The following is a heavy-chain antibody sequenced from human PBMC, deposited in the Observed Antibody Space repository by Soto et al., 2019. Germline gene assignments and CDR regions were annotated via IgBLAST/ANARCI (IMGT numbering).Heavy chain of an antibody. D-gene: IGHD1-26*01. Sequence: QVQLVQSGAEVKKPGASVKIACKASGYTFTSYYIHWVRQAPGQGLEWMGTINPSGGSTTYPQRIQGRVTMTRDTSTNTVYMELSSLRSEDTAVFHCARAQAWEIHDYWGQGTLVTVSS. CDR3: ARAQAWEIHDY. J-gene: IGHJ4*02. CDR1: GYTFTSYY. V-gene: IGHV1-46*03. CDR2: INPSGGST.